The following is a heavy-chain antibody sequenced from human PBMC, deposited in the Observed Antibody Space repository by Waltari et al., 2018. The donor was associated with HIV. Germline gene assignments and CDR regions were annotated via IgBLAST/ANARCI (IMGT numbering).Heavy chain of an antibody. CDR3: AKLTYYFDSSGYYPRFYFDY. Sequence: EVQLLESGGGLVQPGGSLRLSCAASGFTFRSYAMSWVRQAPGKGLVWVSAISVRGGSTYYADSVKGRFTISRDKSKNTLYLQMNSLRAEDTAVYYCAKLTYYFDSSGYYPRFYFDYWGQGTLGTVSS. V-gene: IGHV3-23*01. J-gene: IGHJ4*02. CDR2: ISVRGGST. D-gene: IGHD3-22*01. CDR1: GFTFRSYA.